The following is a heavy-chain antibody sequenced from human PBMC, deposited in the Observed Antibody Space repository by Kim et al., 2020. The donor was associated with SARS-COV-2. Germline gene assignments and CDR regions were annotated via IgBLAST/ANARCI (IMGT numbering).Heavy chain of an antibody. V-gene: IGHV1-46*01. D-gene: IGHD2-21*02. Sequence: SYAQKFQGRVTMTRDTSTSTVYMELSSLRSEDTAVYYCARDDNGGNSVDYWGQGTLVTVSS. CDR3: ARDDNGGNSVDY. J-gene: IGHJ4*02.